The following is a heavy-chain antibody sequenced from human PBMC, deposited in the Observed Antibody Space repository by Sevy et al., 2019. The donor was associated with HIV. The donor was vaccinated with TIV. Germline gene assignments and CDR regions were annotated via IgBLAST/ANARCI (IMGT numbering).Heavy chain of an antibody. CDR2: ISGSGGST. D-gene: IGHD6-13*01. CDR3: AKGDSSSFVFFDY. J-gene: IGHJ4*02. CDR1: GFTFSSYA. Sequence: GGSLILSCAASGFTFSSYAMSWVRQAPGKGLEWVSAISGSGGSTYYADSVKGRFTISRDNSKNTLYLQMNSLRAEDTAVYYCAKGDSSSFVFFDYWGQGTLVTVSS. V-gene: IGHV3-23*01.